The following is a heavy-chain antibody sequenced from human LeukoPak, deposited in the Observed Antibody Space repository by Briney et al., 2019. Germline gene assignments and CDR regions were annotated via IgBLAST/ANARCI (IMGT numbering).Heavy chain of an antibody. Sequence: PGGSLRLSCAGSGFTFSTYVIHWVRQSPGKGPEWAALISYDGNSKYYADSVKGRFTISRDNSKNTVYLRMDGLRPEDTAVYYCARVIMSTKYYSGMDVWGQGSTVTVSS. V-gene: IGHV3-30*03. J-gene: IGHJ6*02. CDR3: ARVIMSTKYYSGMDV. CDR1: GFTFSTYV. D-gene: IGHD4-11*01. CDR2: ISYDGNSK.